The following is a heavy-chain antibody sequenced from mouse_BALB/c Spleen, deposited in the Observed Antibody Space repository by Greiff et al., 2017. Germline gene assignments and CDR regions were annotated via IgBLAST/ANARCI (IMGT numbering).Heavy chain of an antibody. D-gene: IGHD2-1*01. CDR1: GFSLTSYG. J-gene: IGHJ4*01. CDR3: ASHYGNYNYYAMDY. V-gene: IGHV2-9*02. CDR2: IWAGGST. Sequence: VQGVESGPGLVAPSQSLSITCTVSGFSLTSYGVHWVRQPPGKGLEWLGVIWAGGSTNYNSALMSRLSISKDNSKSQVFLKMNSLQTDDTAMYYCASHYGNYNYYAMDYWGQGTSVTVSS.